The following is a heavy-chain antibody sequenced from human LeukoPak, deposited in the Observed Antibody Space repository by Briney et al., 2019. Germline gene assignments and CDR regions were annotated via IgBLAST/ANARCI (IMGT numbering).Heavy chain of an antibody. Sequence: PGGSLRLSCKVSGFSVSSNYMSWVRQAPGKGLEWISVIYSGGTTHYADSVKGRFTISRDISNNILFPQMTRLRAEDTAVYYCARGPIVLWSRGGFDFWGQGTTVSVSS. CDR2: IYSGGTT. CDR1: GFSVSSNY. J-gene: IGHJ3*01. CDR3: ARGPIVLWSRGGFDF. V-gene: IGHV3-53*01. D-gene: IGHD1-26*01.